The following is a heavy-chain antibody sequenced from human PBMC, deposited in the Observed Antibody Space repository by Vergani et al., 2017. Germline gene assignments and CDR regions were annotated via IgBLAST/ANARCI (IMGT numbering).Heavy chain of an antibody. CDR3: ASNWHIVVVPAAIRAPDPSYYYYYMDV. D-gene: IGHD2-2*02. CDR1: GGTFSSYA. J-gene: IGHJ6*03. Sequence: QVQLVQSGAEVKKPGASVKVSCKASGGTFSSYAISWVRQAPGQGLEWMGGIIPIFGTANYAQKFQGRVTITADESTSTAYMELSSLRSEDTAVYYCASNWHIVVVPAAIRAPDPSYYYYYMDVWGKGTTVTVSS. V-gene: IGHV1-69*13. CDR2: IIPIFGTA.